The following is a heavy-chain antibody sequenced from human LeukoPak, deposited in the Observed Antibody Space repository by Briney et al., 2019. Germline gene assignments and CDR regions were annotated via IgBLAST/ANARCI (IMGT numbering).Heavy chain of an antibody. Sequence: QSGGSLRLSCAAAGFTFSSYAMSWVRQAPGKRLEWVSAISGSGGSTYYADSVKGRFTISRDNSKNTLYLQVNSLRAEDTAVYYCAKGYSSSWRYNWFDPWGQGTLVTVSS. D-gene: IGHD6-13*01. V-gene: IGHV3-23*01. J-gene: IGHJ5*02. CDR1: GFTFSSYA. CDR2: ISGSGGST. CDR3: AKGYSSSWRYNWFDP.